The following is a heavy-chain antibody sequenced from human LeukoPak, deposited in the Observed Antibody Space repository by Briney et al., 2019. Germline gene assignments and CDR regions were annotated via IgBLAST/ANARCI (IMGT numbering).Heavy chain of an antibody. CDR1: GFTFTSFA. CDR2: IVVGSGNT. Sequence: ASVKVSCKASGFTFTSFAMQWVRQARGQRLEWIGWIVVGSGNTNYAQKFQERVTITRDMSTSTAYMELSSLRSEDTAVYYCAAPLTMRTLNVFDIWGQGTMVTVSS. CDR3: AAPLTMRTLNVFDI. J-gene: IGHJ3*02. V-gene: IGHV1-58*02. D-gene: IGHD3-22*01.